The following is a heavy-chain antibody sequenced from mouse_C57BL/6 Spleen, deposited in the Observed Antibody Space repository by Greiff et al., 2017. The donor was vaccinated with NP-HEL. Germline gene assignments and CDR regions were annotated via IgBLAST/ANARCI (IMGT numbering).Heavy chain of an antibody. Sequence: VQLQQPGTELVKPGASVKLSCKASGYTFTSYWMHWVKQRPGKGLEWIGNINPSNGGTNYNEKFKSKATLTVDKSSSTAHMQLSSLTSEDSAVYYCARLGSNYAMDYWGQGTSVTVSS. CDR2: INPSNGGT. CDR1: GYTFTSYW. V-gene: IGHV1-53*01. J-gene: IGHJ4*01. CDR3: ARLGSNYAMDY. D-gene: IGHD5-1*01.